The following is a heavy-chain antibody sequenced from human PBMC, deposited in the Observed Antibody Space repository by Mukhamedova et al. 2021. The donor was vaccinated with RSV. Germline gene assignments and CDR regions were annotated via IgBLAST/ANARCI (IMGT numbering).Heavy chain of an antibody. CDR2: IYYGGNT. V-gene: IGHV4-39*07. J-gene: IGHJ4*01. CDR1: SSYY. Sequence: SSYYWGWIRQPPGKGLEWIGNIYYGGNTYYKPSLKSRVTISVDTPRSQFSLKLTSVTAADTAVYYCVRDRVKRDGYNSPFYYFD. D-gene: IGHD5-24*01. CDR3: VRDRVKRDGYNSPFYYFD.